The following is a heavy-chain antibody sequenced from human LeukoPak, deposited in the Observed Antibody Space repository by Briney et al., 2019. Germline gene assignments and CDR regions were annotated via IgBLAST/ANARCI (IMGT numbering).Heavy chain of an antibody. CDR1: GFTFSSYA. V-gene: IGHV3-23*01. CDR2: ISGSGGST. Sequence: HTGGSLRLSCAASGFTFSSYAMSWVRQAPGKGLEWVSAISGSGGSTYYADSVKGRFTISRDNSKNTLYLRMNSLRAEDTAVYYCAKEVLLWFGELLSPPCLEYWGQGTLVTVSS. J-gene: IGHJ4*02. CDR3: AKEVLLWFGELLSPPCLEY. D-gene: IGHD3-10*01.